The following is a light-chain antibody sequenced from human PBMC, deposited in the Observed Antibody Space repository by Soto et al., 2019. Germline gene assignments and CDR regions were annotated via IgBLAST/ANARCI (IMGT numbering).Light chain of an antibody. Sequence: QPVLTQPASVSGSPGQSITISCTGTSRDIGGFNYVSWYQQHPGNAPKLMIYEVSNRPSGVSNRFSGSKSDNTASLTISGLQAEDEADYYCSSYTSSSTVIFGGGTKLTVL. V-gene: IGLV2-14*01. CDR2: EVS. CDR1: SRDIGGFNY. CDR3: SSYTSSSTVI. J-gene: IGLJ2*01.